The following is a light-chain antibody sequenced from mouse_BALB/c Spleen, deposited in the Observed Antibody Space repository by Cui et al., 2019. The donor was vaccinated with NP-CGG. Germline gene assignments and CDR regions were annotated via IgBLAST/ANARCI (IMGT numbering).Light chain of an antibody. V-gene: IGLV1*01. J-gene: IGLJ1*01. Sequence: QAVVTQESALTTSPGDTVTLTCRSSTGAVTTNNYANWVQEKPDHLFTGLIGGTNNRAPGVPPRFSGSLIGDKAALTITGAQTEDEAIYFCALWYSNHWVFGGGTKLTVL. CDR2: GTN. CDR1: TGAVTTNNY. CDR3: ALWYSNHWV.